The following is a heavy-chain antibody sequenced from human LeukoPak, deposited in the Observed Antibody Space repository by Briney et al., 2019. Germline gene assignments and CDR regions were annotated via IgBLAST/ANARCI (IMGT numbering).Heavy chain of an antibody. D-gene: IGHD6-19*01. CDR1: GFTFSSYS. CDR2: ISSSSSHI. J-gene: IGHJ6*03. V-gene: IGHV3-21*01. Sequence: GGSLRLSCAASGFTFSSYSMNWVRQAPGKGLEWVSSISSSSSHIYYADSVKGRFTISRDNAKNSLYLQMNSLRAEDTAVYYCARDSDSSGWLDYYMDVWGKGTTVTISS. CDR3: ARDSDSSGWLDYYMDV.